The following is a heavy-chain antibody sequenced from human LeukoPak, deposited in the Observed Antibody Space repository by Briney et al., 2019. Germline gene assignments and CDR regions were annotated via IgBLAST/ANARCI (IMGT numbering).Heavy chain of an antibody. J-gene: IGHJ4*02. CDR1: GGSISSSSYY. CDR3: ARGRSRPDY. CDR2: IYYSGST. V-gene: IGHV4-39*01. Sequence: KSSETLSLTCTVSGGSISSSSYYWGWIRQPPGKGLEWIGSIYYSGSTYYNPSLKSRVTISVDTSKNQFSLKLSSVTAADTAVYYCARGRSRPDYWGQGTLVTVSS.